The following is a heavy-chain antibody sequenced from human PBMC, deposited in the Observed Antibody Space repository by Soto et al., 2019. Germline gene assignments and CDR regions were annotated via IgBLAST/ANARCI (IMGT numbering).Heavy chain of an antibody. CDR2: ISWDGGST. CDR3: AKASGYSYGYDYYYGMDV. Sequence: GGSLRLSCAASGFTFDDYTMHWVRQAPGKGLEWVSLISWDGGSTYYADSVKGRFTISRDNSKNSLYLQMNSLRTEDTALYYCAKASGYSYGYDYYYGMDVWGQGTTVTVSS. V-gene: IGHV3-43*01. CDR1: GFTFDDYT. J-gene: IGHJ6*02. D-gene: IGHD5-18*01.